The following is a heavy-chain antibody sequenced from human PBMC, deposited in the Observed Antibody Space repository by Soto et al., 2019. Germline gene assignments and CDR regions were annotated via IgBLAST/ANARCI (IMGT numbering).Heavy chain of an antibody. CDR2: IYYSGST. CDR1: GGSISSYY. Sequence: QVQLQESGPGLVKPSETLSLTCTVSGGSISSYYWSWIRQPPGKGLEWIGYIYYSGSTNYNPSLKGRVTISVDTSKNQFSLKLSSVTAADTAVYYCASRALRFGEMLFDYWGQGTLVTVSS. D-gene: IGHD3-10*01. CDR3: ASRALRFGEMLFDY. J-gene: IGHJ4*02. V-gene: IGHV4-59*08.